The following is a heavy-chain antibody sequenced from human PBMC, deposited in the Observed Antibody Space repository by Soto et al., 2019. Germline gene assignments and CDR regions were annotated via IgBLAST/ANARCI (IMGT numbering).Heavy chain of an antibody. J-gene: IGHJ4*02. V-gene: IGHV4-39*01. CDR2: IYYSGNT. CDR3: ATRPIYGDKGFDY. Sequence: SETLSLTYTVSGGSISSSSYYWGWIRQPPGKGLEWIGNIYYSGNTYYNPSLKSRVTISADTSKNHFSLKLSSVTAADTAVYYCATRPIYGDKGFDYWGQGTLVTVSS. D-gene: IGHD4-17*01. CDR1: GGSISSSSYY.